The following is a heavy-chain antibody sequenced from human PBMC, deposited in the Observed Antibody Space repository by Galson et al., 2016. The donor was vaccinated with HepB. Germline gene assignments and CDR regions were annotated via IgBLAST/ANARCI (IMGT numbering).Heavy chain of an antibody. CDR3: AKEGYDTSGYGYNWLDP. Sequence: SGFTFDDYAMHWVRQAPGKGLEWVSAISWNSGSIGYADSVKGRFIISRDNAKNSLYLQMNSLRPEDTAFYYCAKEGYDTSGYGYNWLDPWGRGTLVTVSS. V-gene: IGHV3-9*01. CDR1: GFTFDDYA. J-gene: IGHJ5*02. D-gene: IGHD3-22*01. CDR2: ISWNSGSI.